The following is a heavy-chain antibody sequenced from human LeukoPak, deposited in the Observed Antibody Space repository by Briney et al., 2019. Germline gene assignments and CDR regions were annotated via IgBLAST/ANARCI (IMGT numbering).Heavy chain of an antibody. CDR2: IIPIFGTA. D-gene: IGHD6-13*01. J-gene: IGHJ4*02. V-gene: IGHV1-69*06. CDR3: ARGIPAAGTGCVY. Sequence: ASVKVSCKASGGTFSSYAISWVRQAPGQGLEWMGRIIPIFGTANYAQKFQGRVTITADKSTSTAYMELSSLRSEDTAVYYCARGIPAAGTGCVYWGQRTLVSVSS. CDR1: GGTFSSYA.